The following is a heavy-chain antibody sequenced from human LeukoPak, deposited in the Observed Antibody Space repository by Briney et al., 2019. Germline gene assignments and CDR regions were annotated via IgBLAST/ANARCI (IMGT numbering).Heavy chain of an antibody. V-gene: IGHV1-18*01. CDR3: ARIADCSSTSCRSRVGAQFDP. D-gene: IGHD2-2*01. CDR1: GYTVTTSG. Sequence: APVKASCTPSGYTVTTSGIIWVRQAPGHGPEGMGWSSAYNGNTNYAQKLQGRVTMTTDTSTSTAYMELRSVRSDDTAVYYCARIADCSSTSCRSRVGAQFDPWGQGTLVTVSS. J-gene: IGHJ5*02. CDR2: SSAYNGNT.